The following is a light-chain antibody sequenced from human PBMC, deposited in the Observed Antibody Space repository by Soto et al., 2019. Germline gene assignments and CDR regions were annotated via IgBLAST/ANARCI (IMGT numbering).Light chain of an antibody. CDR3: QQSYSTPPWT. V-gene: IGKV3-11*01. CDR1: QSVGTR. J-gene: IGKJ1*01. CDR2: YTS. Sequence: EIVLTQSPGTLSLSPGERATLSCRASQSVGTRLAWYQHKPGQAPRLLIYYTSNRATGIPARFSGSGSGTDFTLTISSLQPEDFATYYCQQSYSTPPWTFGQGTKVDIK.